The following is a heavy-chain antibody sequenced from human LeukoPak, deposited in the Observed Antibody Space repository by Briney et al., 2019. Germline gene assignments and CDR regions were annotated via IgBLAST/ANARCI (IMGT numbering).Heavy chain of an antibody. CDR2: IYSGGST. J-gene: IGHJ3*02. Sequence: GGSLRLSCAASGFTVSSNYMSWVRQAPGKGLEWVSVIYSGGSTYYADSVKGRFTISRDNSKNTLYLQMNSLRAEDTAVYYCATYYDSSGYYYDAFDIWGQGTMVTVSS. CDR1: GFTVSSNY. V-gene: IGHV3-53*01. D-gene: IGHD3-22*01. CDR3: ATYYDSSGYYYDAFDI.